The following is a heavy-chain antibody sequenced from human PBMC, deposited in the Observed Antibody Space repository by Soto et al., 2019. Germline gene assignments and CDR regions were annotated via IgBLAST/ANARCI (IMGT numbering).Heavy chain of an antibody. CDR1: GFTFDDYA. CDR3: VKDIFGYSSTYYGMDV. V-gene: IGHV3-9*01. Sequence: EVQLVESGGGLVQPGRSLRLSCAASGFTFDDYAMHWVREAPGKGLEWVSGSSWNSGSIGYADSVEGRFTISRDNAKNSLYVQRNSLRAEDTALYYGVKDIFGYSSTYYGMDVWGQGTTVTVSS. D-gene: IGHD6-19*01. J-gene: IGHJ6*02. CDR2: SSWNSGSI.